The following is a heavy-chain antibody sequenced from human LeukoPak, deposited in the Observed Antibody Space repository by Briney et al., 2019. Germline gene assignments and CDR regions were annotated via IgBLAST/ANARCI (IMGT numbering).Heavy chain of an antibody. D-gene: IGHD2/OR15-2a*01. V-gene: IGHV4-4*02. CDR2: IYQSGNT. Sequence: PSGTLSLTCVVSGASISSSNWWSWGRRPPGEGLGWIGEIYQSGNTDYNPSLKSRVTISVDESKNQFSLKLSSVTAADAAVYYCAGGLSMWNAMDVWGQGTTVTVSS. J-gene: IGHJ6*02. CDR1: GASISSSNW. CDR3: AGGLSMWNAMDV.